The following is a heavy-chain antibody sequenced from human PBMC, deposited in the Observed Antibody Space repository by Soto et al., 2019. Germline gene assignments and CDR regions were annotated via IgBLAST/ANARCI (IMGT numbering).Heavy chain of an antibody. V-gene: IGHV5-51*01. CDR2: IYPGDSDT. CDR1: GYSFTSYW. Sequence: GESLKISCKGSGYSFTSYWIGWVRQMPGKGLEWMGIIYPGDSDTRYSPSFQGQVTISADKSISTAYLQWSSLKASGTAMYYCARGNVDTAMGDYYYYGMDVWGQGTTVTVSS. D-gene: IGHD5-18*01. CDR3: ARGNVDTAMGDYYYYGMDV. J-gene: IGHJ6*02.